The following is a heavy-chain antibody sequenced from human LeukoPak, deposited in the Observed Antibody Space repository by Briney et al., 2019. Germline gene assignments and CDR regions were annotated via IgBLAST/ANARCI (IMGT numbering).Heavy chain of an antibody. CDR2: MNQDGSEK. CDR1: GFTFSDSW. CDR3: ATYTHWVAGDV. J-gene: IGHJ6*02. D-gene: IGHD3-16*01. V-gene: IGHV3-7*01. Sequence: GGSLRLSCAASGFTFSDSWMSWVRQAPGKGLEWVANMNQDGSEKDYVDSVKGRFTISRDNARNSLYLQMGSLRAKDTAVYYCATYTHWVAGDVWGQGTTVTVSS.